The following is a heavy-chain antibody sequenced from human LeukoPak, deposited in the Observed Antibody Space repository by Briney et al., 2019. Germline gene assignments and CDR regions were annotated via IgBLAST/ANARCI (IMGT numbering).Heavy chain of an antibody. J-gene: IGHJ4*02. V-gene: IGHV3-30-3*01. CDR3: ARGLRQFGTIDH. CDR1: GFTFSTYN. Sequence: PGESLRLSCAVSGFTFSTYNMHWVRQTPAKGLEWVAAISYDVNNLYYRDSVKGRFTISRDNFKATLYLQMNSLRAEDTAVYFCARGLRQFGTIDHWGRGILVTVSS. D-gene: IGHD3-16*01. CDR2: ISYDVNNL.